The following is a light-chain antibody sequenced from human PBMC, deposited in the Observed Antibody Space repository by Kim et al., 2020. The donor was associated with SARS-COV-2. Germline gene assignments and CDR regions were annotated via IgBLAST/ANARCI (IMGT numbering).Light chain of an antibody. J-gene: IGLJ2*01. CDR3: NSRDSNDNVV. CDR2: GKN. Sequence: ALGQTVGITGQADSLRSYYATWYQQKPGQAPIVVIYGKNTRPSGIPDRFSGSSSGNTASLTITGTQAGDEADYYCNSRDSNDNVVFGGGTQLTVL. CDR1: SLRSYY. V-gene: IGLV3-19*01.